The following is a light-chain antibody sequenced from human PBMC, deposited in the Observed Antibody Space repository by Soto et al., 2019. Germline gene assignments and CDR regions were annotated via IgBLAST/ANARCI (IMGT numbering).Light chain of an antibody. CDR2: DAS. Sequence: DIQMTQSPSSLSASVGDRVTITCRASQTISTYLNWYQQKPGKAPRLLIYDASSLLSGVPSRFSGSGSGTDFALDIASLQPEDFSTYYCQQSDSTPDTFGQGTKVDIK. CDR3: QQSDSTPDT. CDR1: QTISTY. J-gene: IGKJ2*01. V-gene: IGKV1-39*01.